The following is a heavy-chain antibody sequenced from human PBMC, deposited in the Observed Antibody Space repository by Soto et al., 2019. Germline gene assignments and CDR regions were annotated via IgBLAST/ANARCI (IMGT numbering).Heavy chain of an antibody. CDR1: GFAFSSYA. V-gene: IGHV3-23*01. J-gene: IGHJ4*02. D-gene: IGHD6-19*01. CDR2: ISGGGGST. CDR3: AKDTQWLALSVFDY. Sequence: EVQLLESGGGLVQPGGSLRLSCAASGFAFSSYAMSWVRQSPGKGLEWVSGISGGGGSTYYADSVLGRFTISRDNSKDTLSLQMNILRAEDTAVYYWAKDTQWLALSVFDYWGQGTLVTVSS.